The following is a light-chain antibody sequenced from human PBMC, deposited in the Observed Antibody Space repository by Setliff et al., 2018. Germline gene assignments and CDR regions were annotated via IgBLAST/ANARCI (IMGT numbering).Light chain of an antibody. CDR2: SNN. J-gene: IGLJ1*01. CDR3: AAWDDSLNGHV. V-gene: IGLV1-44*01. Sequence: VLTQPPSASGTPGQRVTISCSGSSSNIGTNTVNWYQQLPGTAPKLLIYSNNQRPSGVPDRFSGSESGTSASLAISGLQSEDEADYYCAAWDDSLNGHVFGTGTKV. CDR1: SSNIGTNT.